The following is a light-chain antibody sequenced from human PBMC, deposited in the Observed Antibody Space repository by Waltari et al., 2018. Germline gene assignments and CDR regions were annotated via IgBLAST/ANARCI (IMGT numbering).Light chain of an antibody. CDR1: RGSIASNY. Sequence: NFVLTQPHSVSESPGKTVTISCTGSRGSIASNYLQWYQQRPGSAPTTVIYENNQRPSGVPGRFSGSIDSSSNSASLTISGLKTEDEADYYCQSYDTSDVVFGGGTKLTVL. V-gene: IGLV6-57*02. CDR2: ENN. J-gene: IGLJ2*01. CDR3: QSYDTSDVV.